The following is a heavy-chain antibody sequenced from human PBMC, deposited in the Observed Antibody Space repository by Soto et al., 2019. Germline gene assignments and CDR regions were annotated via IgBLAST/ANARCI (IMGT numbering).Heavy chain of an antibody. CDR3: ARGRIVVVPAAMVFVY. V-gene: IGHV4-34*01. CDR1: GGSFSGYY. CDR2: INHSGST. D-gene: IGHD2-2*01. Sequence: QVQLQQWGAGLLKPSETLSLTCAVYGGSFSGYYWSWIRQPPGKGLEWIGEINHSGSTNYNPSLKSRVTISVDPSKNQFSLKLSSVTAADTAVYYCARGRIVVVPAAMVFVYWGQGTLVTVSS. J-gene: IGHJ4*02.